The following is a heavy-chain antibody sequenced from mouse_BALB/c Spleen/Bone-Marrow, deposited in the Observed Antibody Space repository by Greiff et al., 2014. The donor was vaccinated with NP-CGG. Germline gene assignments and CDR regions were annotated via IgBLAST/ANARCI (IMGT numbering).Heavy chain of an antibody. CDR3: ARGGNDFSLDY. V-gene: IGHV1-69*01. CDR1: GYTFTDKW. Sequence: QVQLQQSGAEFVMPGASVKMSCKASGYTFTDKWMHWVKQRPGQGLEWIGAIDTSDSYINYNQKFKGKASLTVDASSSTAYMHLSSLTSDDSAVYYCARGGNDFSLDYWGQGTSVIVSS. D-gene: IGHD2-4*01. CDR2: IDTSDSYI. J-gene: IGHJ4*01.